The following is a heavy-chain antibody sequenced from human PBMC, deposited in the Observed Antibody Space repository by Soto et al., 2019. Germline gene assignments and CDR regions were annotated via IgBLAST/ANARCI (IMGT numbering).Heavy chain of an antibody. J-gene: IGHJ3*02. CDR3: ARDLQKSSGYYDHDAFDI. D-gene: IGHD3-22*01. CDR1: GFTFSSYS. CDR2: ISSSSSYI. V-gene: IGHV3-21*01. Sequence: EVQLVESGGGLVKPGGSLRLSCAASGFTFSSYSMNWVRQAPGKGLEWVSSISSSSSYIYYADSVKGRFTISRDNAKNSLYLQMTSLRAEDTAVYYCARDLQKSSGYYDHDAFDIWGQGTMVTVSS.